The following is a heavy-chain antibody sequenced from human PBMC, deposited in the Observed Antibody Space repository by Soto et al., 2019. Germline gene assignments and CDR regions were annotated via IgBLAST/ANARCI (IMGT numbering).Heavy chain of an antibody. CDR2: IYHTGNN. J-gene: IGHJ5*02. D-gene: IGHD3-3*01. CDR3: AGSQYYVYWGAYFRLFDN. V-gene: IGHV4-30-2*01. CDR1: VGSISSGGYT. Sequence: SETLSLTCTVSVGSISSGGYTLGWIRHPPGQGQEWTGYIYHTGNNYYNPSLKSRVTISLARSKNQLSLQLISGKAVDTVVYYCAGSQYYVYWGAYFRLFDNWVPGALVT.